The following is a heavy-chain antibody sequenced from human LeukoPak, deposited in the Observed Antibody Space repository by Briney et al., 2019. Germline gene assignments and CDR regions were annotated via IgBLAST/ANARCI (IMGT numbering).Heavy chain of an antibody. CDR2: IRSNSDGGTI. CDR3: TTGIDY. CDR1: GFSFSNAW. J-gene: IGHJ4*02. D-gene: IGHD3-10*01. Sequence: PGGSLRLSCTTSGFSFSNAWMNWVRQAPGKGLEWVGRIRSNSDGGTIDYAASVKGRFTISRDDSKNTLYLQMNSLKTEDTAVYYCTTGIDYWGQGTLVTVSS. V-gene: IGHV3-15*07.